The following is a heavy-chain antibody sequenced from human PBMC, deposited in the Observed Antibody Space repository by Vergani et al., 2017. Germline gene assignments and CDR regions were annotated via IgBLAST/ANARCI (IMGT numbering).Heavy chain of an antibody. CDR3: ARVLAAAGNHYYYYHMDV. Sequence: QLQLQESGSGLVKPSQTLSLTCAVSGGSISSGGYSWSWIRQPPGKGLEWIGYIYHSGSTYYNPSLKSRVTISVDRSKNQFSLKLSSVTAADTAVYYCARVLAAAGNHYYYYHMDVWGKGTTVTVSS. V-gene: IGHV4-30-2*01. CDR1: GGSISSGGYS. J-gene: IGHJ6*03. CDR2: IYHSGST. D-gene: IGHD6-13*01.